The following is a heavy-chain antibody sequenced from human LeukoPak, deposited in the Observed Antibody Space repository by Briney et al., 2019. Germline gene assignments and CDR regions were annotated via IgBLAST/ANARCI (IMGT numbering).Heavy chain of an antibody. D-gene: IGHD2-2*01. J-gene: IGHJ4*02. CDR3: ATEYCASSSCRFDS. CDR1: GGSISSSSYY. Sequence: SETLSLTCTVSGGSISSSSYYWGWIRQPPGKGLEWIGSIYYSGSTYYNPSLKSRVTISLDTSKKQFSLKLTSVTAADTAIYYCATEYCASSSCRFDSWGQGTLVTVSS. V-gene: IGHV4-39*07. CDR2: IYYSGST.